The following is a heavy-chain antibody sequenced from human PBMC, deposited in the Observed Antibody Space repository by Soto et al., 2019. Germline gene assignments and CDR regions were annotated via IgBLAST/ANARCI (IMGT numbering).Heavy chain of an antibody. D-gene: IGHD5-18*01. Sequence: GDALKISCKGSGYDFTSYWIDCVRQMPGKGLEWMGIIYPYDSDARYSPSFQGQVTISADKSISTAYLQWSSLKASDTAMYYCARHGYSNYYNGMDVWGQGTTVIVS. CDR2: IYPYDSDA. J-gene: IGHJ6*02. V-gene: IGHV5-51*01. CDR3: ARHGYSNYYNGMDV. CDR1: GYDFTSYW.